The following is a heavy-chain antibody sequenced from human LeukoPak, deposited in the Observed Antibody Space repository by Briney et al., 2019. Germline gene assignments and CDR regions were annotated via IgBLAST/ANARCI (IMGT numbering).Heavy chain of an antibody. D-gene: IGHD1-26*01. CDR3: ASRWEEDDAFNI. V-gene: IGHV3-21*01. CDR2: ISSSSSYI. Sequence: GGSLRLSCAASGFTFSSYSMNWVRPAPGKGLEWVLSISSSSSYIYYADSMKGRFTISRDNAKSSLYLQMNSLRAEDTAVYYCASRWEEDDAFNIWGQGTMVTVSS. CDR1: GFTFSSYS. J-gene: IGHJ3*02.